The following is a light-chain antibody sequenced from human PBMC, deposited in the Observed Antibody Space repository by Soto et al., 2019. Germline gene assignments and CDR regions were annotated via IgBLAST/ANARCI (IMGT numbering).Light chain of an antibody. Sequence: DIQMTQSPPSLSASVGDRVTITCQADQGISKSLSWYQQKPGMAPKLLIYDASNLETGVPSRFSGSGSGIDFTLTISSLQPEDFGRYYCQQYDDLPFTFGGGTKVDIK. V-gene: IGKV1-33*01. CDR2: DAS. J-gene: IGKJ4*01. CDR3: QQYDDLPFT. CDR1: QGISKS.